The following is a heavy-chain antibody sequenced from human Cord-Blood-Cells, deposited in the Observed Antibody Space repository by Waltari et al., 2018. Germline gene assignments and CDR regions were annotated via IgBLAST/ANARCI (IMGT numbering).Heavy chain of an antibody. CDR2: ISSSSSYI. V-gene: IGHV3-21*01. CDR3: ARPDDDAFDI. J-gene: IGHJ3*02. CDR1: GFTFSRYS. Sequence: EVQLVESGGGLVKHGGSLRLSCAASGFTFSRYSMNWVRPAPGKGWEWVSSISSSSSYIYYADSVKGRFTISRDNAKNSLYLQMNSLRAEDTAVYYCARPDDDAFDIWGQGTMVTVSS.